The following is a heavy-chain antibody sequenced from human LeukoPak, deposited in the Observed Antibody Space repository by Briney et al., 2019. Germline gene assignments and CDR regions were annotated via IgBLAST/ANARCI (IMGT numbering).Heavy chain of an antibody. CDR3: ARALVGGSYYYYYYMDV. Sequence: PGGSLRLSCAASGFTVSSNYMSWVRQAPGKGLEWVSVIYSGGSTYYADSVKGRFTTSRDNSKNTLYLQMNSLRAEDTAVYYCARALVGGSYYYYYYMDVWGKGTTVTVSS. V-gene: IGHV3-53*01. CDR2: IYSGGST. D-gene: IGHD1-26*01. J-gene: IGHJ6*03. CDR1: GFTVSSNY.